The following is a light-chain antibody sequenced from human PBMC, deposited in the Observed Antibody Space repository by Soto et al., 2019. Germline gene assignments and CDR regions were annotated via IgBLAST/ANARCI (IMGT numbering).Light chain of an antibody. CDR2: EVS. V-gene: IGLV2-14*01. CDR3: GSYTSSSTWV. J-gene: IGLJ3*02. CDR1: SSDVGDYNY. Sequence: QSVLTQPRSVSGSPGQSVTVSCIGTSSDVGDYNYVSWYQQHPGKAPKLMIYEVSNRPSGVSNRFSGSKSGNTASLTISGLQTEDEADYHCGSYTSSSTWVFGGGTKLTVL.